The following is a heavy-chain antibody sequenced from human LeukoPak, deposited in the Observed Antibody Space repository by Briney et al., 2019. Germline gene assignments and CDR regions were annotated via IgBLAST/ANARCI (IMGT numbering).Heavy chain of an antibody. D-gene: IGHD5-18*01. CDR1: GGSFSGYY. J-gene: IGHJ4*02. CDR2: IYYSGST. Sequence: SETLSLTCAVYGGSFSGYYWSWIRQHPGKGLEWIGSIYYSGSTYYNSSLKSRVTISVDTSKNQFSLKLSSVTAADTAVYYCASLRERSYYTRGFDYWGQGSLVTVSS. V-gene: IGHV4-34*01. CDR3: ASLRERSYYTRGFDY.